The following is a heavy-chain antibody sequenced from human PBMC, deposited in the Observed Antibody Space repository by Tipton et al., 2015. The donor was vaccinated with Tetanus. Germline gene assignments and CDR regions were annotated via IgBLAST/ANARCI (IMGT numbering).Heavy chain of an antibody. CDR1: GGSISSSSFY. D-gene: IGHD3-9*01. CDR3: ARRGGDFLTGYYDS. V-gene: IGHV4-39*01. CDR2: IHPSGIT. J-gene: IGHJ4*02. Sequence: TPSLTCTVSGGSISSSSFYWGWIRQPPGKGLEWIGEIHPSGITNYNPSLINRVTISVDTSKNQFSLRLTSVTAADTAVYYCARRGGDFLTGYYDSWGQGTLVTVSS.